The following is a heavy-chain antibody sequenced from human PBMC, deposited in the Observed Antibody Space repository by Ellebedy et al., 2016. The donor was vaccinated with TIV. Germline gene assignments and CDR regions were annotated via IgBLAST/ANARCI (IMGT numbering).Heavy chain of an antibody. CDR2: IFYSGNT. Sequence: SETLSLXXTVSGASISSGTYYWSWVRQHPGKGLEWIGYIFYSGNTYYNPSLESRITLSVDTSKNQLSLNLSSVTAADTAVYYCTRGLGYISNCFAYWGQGTLVTVSS. J-gene: IGHJ4*02. CDR1: GASISSGTYY. CDR3: TRGLGYISNCFAY. V-gene: IGHV4-31*03. D-gene: IGHD6-13*01.